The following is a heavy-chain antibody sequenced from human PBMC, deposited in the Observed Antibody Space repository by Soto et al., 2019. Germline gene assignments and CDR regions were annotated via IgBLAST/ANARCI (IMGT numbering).Heavy chain of an antibody. CDR2: INPSGGST. Sequence: RASVKVSCKASAYTLTSYYMHWVRQAPGQGLEWMGIINPSGGSTSYAHKFQDRVTMTTDTSTSTVYMELSSLRSDDTAVYYCARGVCGGGSCYGPASYYYYYALDVWGQGTTVTVSS. J-gene: IGHJ6*02. CDR1: AYTLTSYY. D-gene: IGHD2-15*01. V-gene: IGHV1-46*01. CDR3: ARGVCGGGSCYGPASYYYYYALDV.